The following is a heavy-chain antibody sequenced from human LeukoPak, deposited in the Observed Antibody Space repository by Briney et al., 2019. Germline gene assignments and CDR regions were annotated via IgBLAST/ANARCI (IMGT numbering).Heavy chain of an antibody. CDR1: VDPFMGFN. J-gene: IGHJ3*01. CDR2: IHYSGST. Sequence: LPLTCTSPVDPFMGFNWTWIRRPPGKDLKGIGYIHYSGSTNYDPSLKSRVSISVDTSKTQFSLKLSSVTAADTAVYYCARHQWVPAFDVWGQGTMVTVSS. D-gene: IGHD1-26*01. CDR3: ARHQWVPAFDV. V-gene: IGHV4-59*08.